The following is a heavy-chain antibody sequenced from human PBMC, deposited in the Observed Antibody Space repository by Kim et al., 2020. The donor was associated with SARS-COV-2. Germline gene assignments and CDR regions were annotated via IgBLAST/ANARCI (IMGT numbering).Heavy chain of an antibody. V-gene: IGHV3-23*05. D-gene: IGHD6-19*01. J-gene: IGHJ3*01. Sequence: ADSVRGRLTISRDNSKNTLYLQMNSLSAEDTALYYCAKATVADTGALDVWGQGTMVTVSS. CDR3: AKATVADTGALDV.